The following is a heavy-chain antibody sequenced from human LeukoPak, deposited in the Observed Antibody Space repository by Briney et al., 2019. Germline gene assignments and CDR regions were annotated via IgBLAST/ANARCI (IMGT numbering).Heavy chain of an antibody. V-gene: IGHV3-21*01. CDR3: ARDPYSGSYGNYYYYFMDV. CDR1: GFTFSSYS. J-gene: IGHJ6*03. CDR2: ISRSSSYI. Sequence: PGGSLRLSCAVSGFTFSSYSMNWVRQAPGKGLEWVSSISRSSSYIYYADSVKGRFTISRDNAKNSLYLQMNSLRAEDTAVYYCARDPYSGSYGNYYYYFMDVWGKGTTVTISS. D-gene: IGHD1-26*01.